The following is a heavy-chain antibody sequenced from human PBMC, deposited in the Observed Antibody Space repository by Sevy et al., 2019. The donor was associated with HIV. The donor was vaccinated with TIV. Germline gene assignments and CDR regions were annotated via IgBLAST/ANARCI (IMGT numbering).Heavy chain of an antibody. CDR3: ARTPNLYYYDSSGYSFDY. Sequence: SETLSLTCTVSGGSISSSSYYWGWIRQPPGKGLEWIGSIYYSGSTYYNPSLKSRVTISVDTSKNQFSLKLGSVTAADTAVYYCARTPNLYYYDSSGYSFDYWGQGTLVTVSS. J-gene: IGHJ4*02. V-gene: IGHV4-39*01. D-gene: IGHD3-22*01. CDR2: IYYSGST. CDR1: GGSISSSSYY.